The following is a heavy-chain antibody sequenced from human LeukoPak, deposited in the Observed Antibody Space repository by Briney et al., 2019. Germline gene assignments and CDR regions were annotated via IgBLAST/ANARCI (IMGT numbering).Heavy chain of an antibody. CDR1: GGSISSYY. CDR2: IYYSGST. V-gene: IGHV4-59*08. Sequence: SETLSLTCTVSGGSISSYYWSWIRQPPGKGLEWIGYIYYSGSTNYNPSLKSRVTISVDTSKNQFSLKLSSVTAADTAVYYCARHRRDGRYSHAFDIWGQGTMVTVSS. D-gene: IGHD5-18*01. J-gene: IGHJ3*02. CDR3: ARHRRDGRYSHAFDI.